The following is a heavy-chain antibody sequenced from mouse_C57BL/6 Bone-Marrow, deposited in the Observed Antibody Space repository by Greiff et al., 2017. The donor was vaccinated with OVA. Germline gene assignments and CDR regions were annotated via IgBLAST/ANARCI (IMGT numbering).Heavy chain of an antibody. CDR3: ARLVRAWFAY. Sequence: EVQGVESGGDLVKPGGSLKLSCAASGFTFSSCGMSWVRQTPDKRLEWVATISSGGSYTYYPDSVKGRFTISRDNAKNTLYLQMSSLKSEDTAMYYCARLVRAWFAYWGQGTLVTVSA. CDR1: GFTFSSCG. V-gene: IGHV5-6*01. J-gene: IGHJ3*01. CDR2: ISSGGSYT.